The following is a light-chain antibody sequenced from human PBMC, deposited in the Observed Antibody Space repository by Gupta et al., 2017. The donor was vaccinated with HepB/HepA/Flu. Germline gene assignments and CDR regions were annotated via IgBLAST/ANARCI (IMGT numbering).Light chain of an antibody. J-gene: IGKJ4*01. CDR3: MQAP. CDR1: QSLLHSNGYNY. CDR2: LGS. V-gene: IGKV2-28*01. Sequence: DIVMTQSPLSLPVTPGEPASISCRSSQSLLHSNGYNYLDWYLQKPGQSPQLLIYLGSNRASGVPDRFSGSGSGTDFTLKISRVEAEDVGVDDCMQAPFGGGTKVEIK.